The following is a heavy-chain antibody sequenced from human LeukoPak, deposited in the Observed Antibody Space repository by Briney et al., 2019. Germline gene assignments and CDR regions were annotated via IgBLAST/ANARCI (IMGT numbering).Heavy chain of an antibody. J-gene: IGHJ3*02. CDR3: ARGSMEYGAFDI. CDR1: GYTFTSYD. CDR2: MNPNSGNT. Sequence: ASVKVSCKASGYTFTSYDINWVRQATGQGLEWMGWMNPNSGNTGYAQKFQGRVTMTRNTSISTAYMELSSLRSEDTAVYYCARGSMEYGAFDIWGQGTMVTVSS. D-gene: IGHD1-1*01. V-gene: IGHV1-8*01.